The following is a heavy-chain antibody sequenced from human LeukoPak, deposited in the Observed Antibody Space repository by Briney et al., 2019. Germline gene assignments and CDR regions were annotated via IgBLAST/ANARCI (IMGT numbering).Heavy chain of an antibody. CDR3: TRDSGGDSNGYPSR. Sequence: PGGSLRLSCATSAFIVTSNYMSWVRQAPGKGLEWVSVICKDGSTYHSDSVKGRFTISRDKAKDTVNLEMNTLRVEDTGLYYCTRDSGGDSNGYPSRWGQGTLVTVSS. CDR2: ICKDGST. CDR1: AFIVTSNY. V-gene: IGHV3-66*01. J-gene: IGHJ4*02. D-gene: IGHD3-22*01.